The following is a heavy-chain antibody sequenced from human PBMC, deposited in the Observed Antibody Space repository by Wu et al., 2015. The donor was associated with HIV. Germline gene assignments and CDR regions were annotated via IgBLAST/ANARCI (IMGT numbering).Heavy chain of an antibody. CDR3: ARVRWFGESFDY. V-gene: IGHV1-8*01. Sequence: QVQLVQSGAEVKKPGASVKVSCKTSGYTFISYDINWVRQATGQGLEWMGWMNPKSGNTGYAQKFQGRVTMTSNTSISTAYMELNSLRSEDTAVYYCARVRWFGESFDYWGQGTLVTVSS. D-gene: IGHD3-10*01. J-gene: IGHJ4*02. CDR2: MNPKSGNT. CDR1: GYTFISYD.